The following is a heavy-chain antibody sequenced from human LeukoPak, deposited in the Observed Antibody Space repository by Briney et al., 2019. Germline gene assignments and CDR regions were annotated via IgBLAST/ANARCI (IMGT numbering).Heavy chain of an antibody. CDR3: AGDYAFREGSGYDYFFDY. CDR2: ISQSWSP. CDR1: GGSISGYY. J-gene: IGHJ4*02. V-gene: IGHV4-59*01. D-gene: IGHD5-12*01. Sequence: SETRSLTCSVSGGSISGYYWIWIRQPPRKGLEWIGYISQSWSPNYNASLKSRVTMSVDTSRNQLSRELGSVTASDPAVYYGAGDYAFREGSGYDYFFDYWGQGTLVTVSS.